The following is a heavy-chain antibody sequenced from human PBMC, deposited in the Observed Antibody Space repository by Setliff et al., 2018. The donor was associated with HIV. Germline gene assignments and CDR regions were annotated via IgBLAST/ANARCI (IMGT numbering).Heavy chain of an antibody. V-gene: IGHV1-18*01. Sequence: GASVKVSCKASGYIFSTFGITWVRQAPGQGPEWMGWISGSNGNTNYAQEFQGRVTVTRDTSTSTAYMELSSLTSDDTAIYYCARGRLSWSPDFWGQGTLVTVSS. CDR3: ARGRLSWSPDF. CDR2: ISGSNGNT. J-gene: IGHJ4*02. CDR1: GYIFSTFG.